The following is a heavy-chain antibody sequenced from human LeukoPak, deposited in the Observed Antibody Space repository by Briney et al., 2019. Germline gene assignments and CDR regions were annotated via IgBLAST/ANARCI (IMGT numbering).Heavy chain of an antibody. V-gene: IGHV3-74*01. CDR3: ARDPKYGDLDY. Sequence: GGSLRLSCAAFGVAVSGYWMNWVRQAPGKGLVWVARINSDGSSTSHTDSVKGRFTISRDNAKNTLYLQMNSLRVDDTAVYYCARDPKYGDLDYWGLGTLVTVSS. CDR2: INSDGSST. J-gene: IGHJ4*02. D-gene: IGHD4-17*01. CDR1: GVAVSGYW.